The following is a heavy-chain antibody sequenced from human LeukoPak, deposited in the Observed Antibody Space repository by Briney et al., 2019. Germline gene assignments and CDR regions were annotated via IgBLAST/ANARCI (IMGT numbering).Heavy chain of an antibody. CDR2: IYYSAYT. CDR1: GGSISSSSYY. Sequence: SETLSLTCTVSGGSISSSSYYWGWIRQPPGKGLEWIGSIYYSAYTYYNPSLKSRVTISVDTSKNQFSLKLSSVTAADTAVYYCARQHLYISSWYVHFDYWGQGTLVTVSS. J-gene: IGHJ4*02. CDR3: ARQHLYISSWYVHFDY. D-gene: IGHD6-13*01. V-gene: IGHV4-39*01.